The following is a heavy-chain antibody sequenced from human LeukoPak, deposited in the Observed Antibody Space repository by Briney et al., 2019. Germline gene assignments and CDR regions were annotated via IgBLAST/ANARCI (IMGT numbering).Heavy chain of an antibody. V-gene: IGHV3-48*04. CDR3: ARFGRTEFYYYGMDV. CDR2: ISSSSSTI. CDR1: GFTFSSYS. Sequence: GRCLRLSCAASGFTFSSYSMNWVRQAPGKGLGWVSYISSSSSTIYYADSVKGRFTISRDNAKNSLYLQMNSLRAEDTAVYYCARFGRTEFYYYGMDVWGQGTTVTVSS. J-gene: IGHJ6*02. D-gene: IGHD3-10*01.